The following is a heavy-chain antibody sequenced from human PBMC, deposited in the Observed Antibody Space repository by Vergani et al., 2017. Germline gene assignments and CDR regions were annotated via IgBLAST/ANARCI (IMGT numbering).Heavy chain of an antibody. CDR2: LIPIFGTK. CDR1: GGTFSTYA. CDR3: ARARRYCSGGSCYLDY. J-gene: IGHJ4*02. D-gene: IGHD2-15*01. V-gene: IGHV1-69*13. Sequence: QVQLVQSGAEVKKPGSSVKVSCTASGGTFSTYAISWVRQAPGQGLEWMGRLIPIFGTKNYAQNFQGRVTITADESTSTAYMELSSLRSEDTAVYYCARARRYCSGGSCYLDYWGQGTLITVSS.